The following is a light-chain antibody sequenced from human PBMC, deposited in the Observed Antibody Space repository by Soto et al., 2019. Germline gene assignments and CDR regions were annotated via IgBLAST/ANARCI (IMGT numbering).Light chain of an antibody. Sequence: DIQMTQSPSSLSASVGDRVTITCRASQSISSYLNWYQQKPGKAPKLLIYAASTLQRGVPSRFSGRGFGTDFTLTIISLQPEDFATYYCQQSYSTPFTFGPGTKVDIK. J-gene: IGKJ3*01. CDR1: QSISSY. V-gene: IGKV1-39*01. CDR3: QQSYSTPFT. CDR2: AAS.